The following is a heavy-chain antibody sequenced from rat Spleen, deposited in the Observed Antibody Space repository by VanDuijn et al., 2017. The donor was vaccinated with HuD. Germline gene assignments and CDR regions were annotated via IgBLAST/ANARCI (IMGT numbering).Heavy chain of an antibody. J-gene: IGHJ2*01. CDR1: GFTFSGYW. CDR2: ITDGPGNT. CDR3: TREGYYDGTYYPYYFDN. D-gene: IGHD1-12*02. Sequence: EVQLVETGGGLVQPGRSLKLSCVASGFTFSGYWMYWLRQAPGKGLEWVASITDGPGNTFYPDSVRGRFTISRDNAKSSLYLQMDSLRSEDTATYYCTREGYYDGTYYPYYFDNWGQGVMVTVSS. V-gene: IGHV5-31*01.